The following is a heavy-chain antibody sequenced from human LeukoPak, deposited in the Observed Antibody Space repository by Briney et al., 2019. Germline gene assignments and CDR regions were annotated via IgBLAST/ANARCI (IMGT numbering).Heavy chain of an antibody. CDR1: GFSVSNNY. V-gene: IGHV3-66*04. CDR2: IYSGDNT. J-gene: IGHJ3*01. Sequence: GGSLRLSCAASGFSVSNNYMTWVRQAPGKGLEYVSVIYSGDNTYYADPVRGRFNIARDTSKNTLYLQMTSLRVEDTAAYYCARRGQWLVADALDLWGQGTMVTVSS. D-gene: IGHD6-19*01. CDR3: ARRGQWLVADALDL.